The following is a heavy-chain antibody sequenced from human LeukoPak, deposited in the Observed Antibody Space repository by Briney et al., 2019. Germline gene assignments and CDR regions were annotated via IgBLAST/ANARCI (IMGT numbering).Heavy chain of an antibody. CDR1: KFTFSVYW. CDR2: INQGGSEK. J-gene: IGHJ4*02. V-gene: IGHV3-7*05. Sequence: GGSLRLSCAASKFTFSVYWMSWVRQAPGKGLEWVANINQGGSEKYYVDSVKGRFSISRDNAKNSLFLQMNSLRDEDTAVYFCARSHRSFASGSGDYWGQGTLVTVSS. CDR3: ARSHRSFASGSGDY. D-gene: IGHD3-10*01.